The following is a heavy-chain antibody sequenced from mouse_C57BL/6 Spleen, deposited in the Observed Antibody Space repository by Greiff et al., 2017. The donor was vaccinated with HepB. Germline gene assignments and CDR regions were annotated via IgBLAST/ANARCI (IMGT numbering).Heavy chain of an antibody. D-gene: IGHD3-1*01. CDR2: ISDGGSYT. V-gene: IGHV5-4*01. J-gene: IGHJ3*01. CDR3: ARDGANFWFAY. CDR1: GFTFSSYA. Sequence: DVHLVESGGGLVKPGGSLKLSCAASGFTFSSYAMSWVRQTPEKRLEWVATISDGGSYTYYPDNVKGRFTISRDNAKNNLYLQMSHLKSEDTAMYYCARDGANFWFAYWGQGTLVTVSA.